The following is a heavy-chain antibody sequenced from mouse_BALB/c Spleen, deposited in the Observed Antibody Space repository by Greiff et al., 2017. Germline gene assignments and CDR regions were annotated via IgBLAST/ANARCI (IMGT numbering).Heavy chain of an antibody. V-gene: IGHV3-2*02. CDR3: ARLAY. Sequence: EVKLQESGPGLVKPSQSLSLTCTVTGYSITSDYAWNWIRQFPGNKLEWMGYISYSGSTSYNPSLKSRISITRDTSKNQFFLQLNSVTTEDTATYYCARLAYWGQGTLVTVSA. CDR1: GYSITSDYA. J-gene: IGHJ3*01. CDR2: ISYSGST.